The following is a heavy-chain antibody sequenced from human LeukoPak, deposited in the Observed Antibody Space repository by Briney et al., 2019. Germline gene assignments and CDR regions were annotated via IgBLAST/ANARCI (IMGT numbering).Heavy chain of an antibody. CDR1: GGTFSNYG. CDR2: IIPIFGTT. CDR3: ARGGYNSRYFDY. Sequence: ASVKVSCKAAGGTFSNYGVSWVRQAPGQGLEWMGGIIPIFGTTKNAQEFLGRVTITADESTSTAYMELSSLRSEDTAVYYCARGGYNSRYFDYWGLGTLVTVSS. V-gene: IGHV1-69*13. D-gene: IGHD5-24*01. J-gene: IGHJ4*02.